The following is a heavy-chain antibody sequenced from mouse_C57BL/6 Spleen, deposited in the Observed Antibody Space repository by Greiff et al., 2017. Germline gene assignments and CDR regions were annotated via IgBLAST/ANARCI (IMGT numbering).Heavy chain of an antibody. D-gene: IGHD2-4*01. J-gene: IGHJ4*01. CDR3: AREGSMITPYYAMDY. V-gene: IGHV1-26*01. Sequence: EVQLQQSGPELVKPGASVKISCKASGYTFTDYYMNWVKQSHGKSLEWIGDINPNNGGTSYNQKFKGKATLTVDKSSSTAYMELRSLTSEDSAVYYCAREGSMITPYYAMDYWGQGTSVTVSS. CDR1: GYTFTDYY. CDR2: INPNNGGT.